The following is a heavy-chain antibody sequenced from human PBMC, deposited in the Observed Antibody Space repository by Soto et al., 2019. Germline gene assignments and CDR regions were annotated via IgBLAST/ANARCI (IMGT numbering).Heavy chain of an antibody. D-gene: IGHD3-10*01. V-gene: IGHV4-4*02. CDR3: ARQAYGSQYYYYYYGMDV. J-gene: IGHJ6*02. Sequence: WETLSLTCAGSGGSISSSNWCRWVRQPPGKGLEWIGEIYHSGSTNYNPSLKSRVTISVDKSKNQFSLKLSSVTAADTAVYSCARQAYGSQYYYYYYGMDVWGQGTTVTVSS. CDR1: GGSISSSNW. CDR2: IYHSGST.